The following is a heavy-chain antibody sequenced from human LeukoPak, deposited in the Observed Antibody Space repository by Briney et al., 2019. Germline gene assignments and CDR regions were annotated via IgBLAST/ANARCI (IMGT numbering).Heavy chain of an antibody. V-gene: IGHV3-23*03. Sequence: GGSLRLSCAASGFTFSSYWMSWVRQAPGKGLEWVSIIYSGGGSTFYADSVKGRFTISRDNSKSTMYLQMNSLRAEDTAVYYCARSPPRYDTRFFDYWGPGTLVTVSS. CDR2: IYSGGGST. CDR3: ARSPPRYDTRFFDY. CDR1: GFTFSSYW. J-gene: IGHJ4*02. D-gene: IGHD3-22*01.